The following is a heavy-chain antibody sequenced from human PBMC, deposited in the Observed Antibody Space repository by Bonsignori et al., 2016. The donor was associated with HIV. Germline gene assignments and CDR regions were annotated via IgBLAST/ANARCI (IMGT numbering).Heavy chain of an antibody. V-gene: IGHV1-18*01. CDR1: GYTFTSYG. J-gene: IGHJ4*02. CDR3: ARDRNPYYDFWSGYSPPTF. D-gene: IGHD3-3*01. Sequence: ASVKVSCKASGYTFTSYGISWVRQAPGQGLEWMGWISAYNGNTNYAQKLQGRVTMTTDTSTSTAYMELRSLRSDDTAVYYCARDRNPYYDFWSGYSPPTFWGQGTLVTVSS. CDR2: ISAYNGNT.